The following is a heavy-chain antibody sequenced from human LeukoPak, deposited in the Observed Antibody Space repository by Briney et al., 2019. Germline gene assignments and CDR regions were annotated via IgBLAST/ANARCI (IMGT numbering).Heavy chain of an antibody. CDR3: ARLPAGGSYGAFDI. CDR2: VYTSGST. D-gene: IGHD1-26*01. V-gene: IGHV4-4*09. Sequence: PSETLSLTCTVSGGSISSYYWSWIRQPPGKGLEWIGYVYTSGSTNYNPSLKSRVTISVDASKNQFSLKLSSVPAAATAVYYCARLPAGGSYGAFDIWGQGTMATVSS. J-gene: IGHJ3*02. CDR1: GGSISSYY.